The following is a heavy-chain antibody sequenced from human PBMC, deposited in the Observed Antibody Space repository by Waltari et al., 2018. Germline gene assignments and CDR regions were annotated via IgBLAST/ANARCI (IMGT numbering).Heavy chain of an antibody. D-gene: IGHD3-22*01. CDR3: ARVGATYYYDSSGPLHAFDI. CDR2: IYYSGST. CDR1: GGSISSYY. J-gene: IGHJ3*02. Sequence: QVQLQESGPGLVKPSETLSLTCTVSGGSISSYYWSWIRQPPGKGLEWIGYIYYSGSTNHNPPPKGRVTISVDTSKNQFSLKLSSVTAADTAVYYCARVGATYYYDSSGPLHAFDIWGQGTMVTVSS. V-gene: IGHV4-59*01.